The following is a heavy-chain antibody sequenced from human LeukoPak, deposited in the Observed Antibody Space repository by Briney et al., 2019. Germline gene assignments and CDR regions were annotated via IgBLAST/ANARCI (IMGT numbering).Heavy chain of an antibody. J-gene: IGHJ4*02. D-gene: IGHD3-9*01. CDR3: ARELGGDYDILTGYDY. Sequence: GGSLRLSCAASGFTFSTYTMNCVRQAPGKGLEWVSSISSTSSNIYYADSVKGRFTISRDNAKNSLYLQMNSLGAEDTAVCYCARELGGDYDILTGYDYWGQGTLVTVSS. V-gene: IGHV3-21*01. CDR1: GFTFSTYT. CDR2: ISSTSSNI.